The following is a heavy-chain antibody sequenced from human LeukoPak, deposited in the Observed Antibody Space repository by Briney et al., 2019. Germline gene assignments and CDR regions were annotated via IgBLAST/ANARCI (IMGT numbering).Heavy chain of an antibody. D-gene: IGHD6-6*01. CDR1: GSPFTFA. CDR3: AKQSTARSLGE. J-gene: IGHJ4*02. Sequence: GGSLRLSCAASGSPFTFAMSWVRQAPGKGLEWVSTISGSGGDTYYAESVKGRFTISRDNSKDALYLQMDSLRAEDTAVYYCAKQSTARSLGEGGRGTLVTVSS. V-gene: IGHV3-23*01. CDR2: ISGSGGDT.